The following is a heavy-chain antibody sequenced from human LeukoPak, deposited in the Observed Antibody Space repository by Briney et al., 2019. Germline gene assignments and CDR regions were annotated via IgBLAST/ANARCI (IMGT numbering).Heavy chain of an antibody. CDR1: GFTFSSYS. CDR3: VREGSYDFWSGYPH. CDR2: ISSSSSYI. J-gene: IGHJ4*02. D-gene: IGHD3-3*01. Sequence: GSLRLSCAASGFTFSSYSMNWVRQAPGKGLEWVSSISSSSSYIYYADSVKGRFTISGDNAKNSLYLQMNSLRAEDTAVYYCVREGSYDFWSGYPHWGQGTLVTVSS. V-gene: IGHV3-21*01.